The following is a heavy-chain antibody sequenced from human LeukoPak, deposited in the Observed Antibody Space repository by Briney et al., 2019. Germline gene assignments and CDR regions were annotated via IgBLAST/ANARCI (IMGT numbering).Heavy chain of an antibody. CDR2: INPNNGGT. D-gene: IGHD2-15*01. CDR3: ARPHSRWWFGF. CDR1: GYTFTGYN. V-gene: IGHV1-2*02. Sequence: ALVKVSCEASGYTFTGYNMNWVRQAPGQGPEWMGWINPNNGGTKYAQNFQGRVTMIRDTSISTAYMELSRLTSDDTAVYFCARPHSRWWFGFWGQGTLVTVSS. J-gene: IGHJ5*01.